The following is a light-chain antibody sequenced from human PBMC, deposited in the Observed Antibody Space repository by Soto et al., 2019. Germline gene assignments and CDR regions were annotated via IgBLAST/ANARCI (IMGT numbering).Light chain of an antibody. CDR1: QSISNW. Sequence: DIQMTQSPSTRSASVGYRVTITCRAIQSISNWLAWYQQKPGNAPKLLISDASNLVSGVPSRFSGSGSGKEFTITISSLQPDDFANYYCQQYNTHAPWTFGQGTKVHI. CDR3: QQYNTHAPWT. V-gene: IGKV1-5*01. J-gene: IGKJ1*01. CDR2: DAS.